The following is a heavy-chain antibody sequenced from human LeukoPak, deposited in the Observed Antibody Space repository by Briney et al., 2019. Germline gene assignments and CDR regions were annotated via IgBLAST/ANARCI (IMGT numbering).Heavy chain of an antibody. J-gene: IGHJ4*02. Sequence: PGKPLRLSCAASGFPFSDYWMHWVRQVPGKGLEWVSRINSDGSRISYADSVRGRFTISRDNARNTVFLQMNSLRVEDTAVYYCATSPVISRDWGQGTLVSVSS. CDR2: INSDGSRI. D-gene: IGHD3-22*01. CDR1: GFPFSDYW. V-gene: IGHV3-74*01. CDR3: ATSPVISRD.